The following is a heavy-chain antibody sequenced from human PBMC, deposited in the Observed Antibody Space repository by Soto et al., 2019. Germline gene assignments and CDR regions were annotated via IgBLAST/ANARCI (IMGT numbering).Heavy chain of an antibody. D-gene: IGHD4-17*01. Sequence: QVTLKESGPVLVKPTETLTLTCTVSGFSLSNARMGVSWIRQPPGKALEWLAHIFSNDEKSYSTSLKSRLTLSKDTIKSQVVLTLTNMDPVDTATSYCARTTPIYGGNDCWGQGTLVTVSS. CDR3: ARTTPIYGGNDC. V-gene: IGHV2-26*01. CDR1: GFSLSNARMG. J-gene: IGHJ4*02. CDR2: IFSNDEK.